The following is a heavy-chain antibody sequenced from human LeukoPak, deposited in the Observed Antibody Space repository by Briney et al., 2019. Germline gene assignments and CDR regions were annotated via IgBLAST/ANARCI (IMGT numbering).Heavy chain of an antibody. Sequence: PGGSLRPSCAASGFTFSSYAMSWVRQAPGKGLEWVSAISGSGGSTYYADSVKGRFTISRDNSKNTLYLQMNSLRAEDTAVYYCAKGSRYYYYYMDVWGKGTTVTVSS. D-gene: IGHD6-13*01. CDR3: AKGSRYYYYYMDV. CDR2: ISGSGGST. CDR1: GFTFSSYA. V-gene: IGHV3-23*01. J-gene: IGHJ6*03.